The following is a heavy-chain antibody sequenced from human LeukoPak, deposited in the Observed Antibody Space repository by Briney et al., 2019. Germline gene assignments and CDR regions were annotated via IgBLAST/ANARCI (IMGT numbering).Heavy chain of an antibody. CDR3: ARDLVLSYYGSGSLVDP. J-gene: IGHJ5*02. Sequence: PGESLRLSCGASGFTFTNSWMTWVRQPPGKGLEWIGSIYYSGSTYYNPSLKSRVTISVDTSKNQFSLKLSSVTAADTAVYYCARDLVLSYYGSGSLVDPWGQGTLVTVSS. CDR2: IYYSGST. D-gene: IGHD3-10*01. V-gene: IGHV4-39*07. CDR1: GFTFTNSW.